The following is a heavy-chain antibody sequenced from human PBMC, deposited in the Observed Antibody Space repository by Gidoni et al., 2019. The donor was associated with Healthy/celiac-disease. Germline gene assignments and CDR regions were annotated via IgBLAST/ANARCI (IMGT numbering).Heavy chain of an antibody. J-gene: IGHJ3*02. CDR1: GFTFTSSA. V-gene: IGHV1-58*02. CDR3: AAGNTMGAGLDAFDI. Sequence: QMQLVQSGPEVKKPGTSVKVSCKASGFTFTSSAMQWVRQARGQRLEWIGWIVVGRGKINYAQKFQERVTISRDMATSTAYMELSSLRSEDTAVYYCAAGNTMGAGLDAFDIWGQGTMVTVSS. D-gene: IGHD1-26*01. CDR2: IVVGRGKI.